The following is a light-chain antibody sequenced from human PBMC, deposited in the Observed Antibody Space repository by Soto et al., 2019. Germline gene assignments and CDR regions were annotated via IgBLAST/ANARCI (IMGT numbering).Light chain of an antibody. J-gene: IGKJ4*01. CDR2: DAS. Sequence: AIQLTQSPSSLSASVGDRVTITCRASQGISSALAWYQQKPGKAPKLLIYDASSLESGVPSRFSGSGSGTDFTLTISSLXXXXXXXXXCQQFNSYPLTFGGGTKVXXK. CDR1: QGISSA. V-gene: IGKV1-13*02. CDR3: QQFNSYPLT.